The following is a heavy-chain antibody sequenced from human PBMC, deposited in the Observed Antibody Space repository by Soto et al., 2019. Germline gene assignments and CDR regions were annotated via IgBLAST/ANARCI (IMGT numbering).Heavy chain of an antibody. CDR2: IYHSGSA. D-gene: IGHD3-10*01. CDR3: ARELGAGSYYKPFDF. Sequence: QVQLQESGPGLVKPSETLSVTCEVSGDSITSSNWWSWVRQPPGKGLEWIGDIYHSGSANHNPSLKSRVTISVDKSKNQLSLELRSMTAADTAIYYCARELGAGSYYKPFDFWGQGTLVTVSS. V-gene: IGHV4-4*02. J-gene: IGHJ4*02. CDR1: GDSITSSNW.